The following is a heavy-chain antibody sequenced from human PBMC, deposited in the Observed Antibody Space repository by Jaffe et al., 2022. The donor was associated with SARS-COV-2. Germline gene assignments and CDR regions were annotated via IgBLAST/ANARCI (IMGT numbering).Heavy chain of an antibody. V-gene: IGHV3-30*04. Sequence: QVQLVESGGGVVQPGGSLRLSCEASGFTFSSFAMHWVRQAPGKGLEWLSVILFDGTNKYYADSVNGRFSVSRDDSKNTLYLHITGLTRDDTAVYWCARDRGSGYSSGYLAHWGQGTLVTVPS. J-gene: IGHJ4*02. CDR3: ARDRGSGYSSGYLAH. CDR1: GFTFSSFA. CDR2: ILFDGTNK. D-gene: IGHD5-18*01.